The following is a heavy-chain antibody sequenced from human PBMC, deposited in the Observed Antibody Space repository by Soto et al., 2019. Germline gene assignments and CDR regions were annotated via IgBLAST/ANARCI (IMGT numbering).Heavy chain of an antibody. CDR2: ISYDGSNK. D-gene: IGHD2-8*01. Sequence: PGGSLRLSCAASGFTFSSYGMHWVRQAPGKGLEWVAVISYDGSNKYYADSVKGRFAISRDNSKNTLYLQMNSLRAEDTAVYYCAKDHNFMYYYFDYWGQGTLVTVSS. J-gene: IGHJ4*02. CDR3: AKDHNFMYYYFDY. V-gene: IGHV3-30*18. CDR1: GFTFSSYG.